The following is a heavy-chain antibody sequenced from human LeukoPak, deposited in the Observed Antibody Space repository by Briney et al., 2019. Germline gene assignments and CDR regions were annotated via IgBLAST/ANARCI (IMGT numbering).Heavy chain of an antibody. J-gene: IGHJ3*02. Sequence: EASVKVSCTPSGNTFTSYGIIWVRQAPGQGVEWMGWISGYNGNTKYAQKLQGRVTITTDTSTSIAYMELRSLRSDDTAVYYCGGPDYGGNRGAFDIWGQGTMVTVSS. CDR1: GNTFTSYG. CDR2: ISGYNGNT. D-gene: IGHD4-23*01. V-gene: IGHV1-18*01. CDR3: GGPDYGGNRGAFDI.